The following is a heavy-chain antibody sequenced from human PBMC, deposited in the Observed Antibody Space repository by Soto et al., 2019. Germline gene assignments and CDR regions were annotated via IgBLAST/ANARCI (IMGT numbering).Heavy chain of an antibody. Sequence: PSETLSLTCTVSGGSISSSSYYWGWIRQPPGKGLEWIGSIYYSGSTYYNPSLKSRATISVDTSKNQFSLKLSSVTAADTAVYYCARHHFWSGYFDWFDPWGQGTLVTVSS. J-gene: IGHJ5*02. D-gene: IGHD3-3*01. CDR3: ARHHFWSGYFDWFDP. CDR1: GGSISSSSYY. CDR2: IYYSGST. V-gene: IGHV4-39*01.